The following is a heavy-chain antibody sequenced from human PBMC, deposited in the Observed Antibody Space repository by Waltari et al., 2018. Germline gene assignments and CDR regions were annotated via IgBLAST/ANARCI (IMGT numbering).Heavy chain of an antibody. CDR1: GYTFTSYA. CDR3: ARDDWLNTFDY. D-gene: IGHD3-9*01. CDR2: INAGNGNT. V-gene: IGHV1-3*01. Sequence: QVQLVQSGAEVKKPGASVKVSCKASGYTFTSYAMHLVRQAPGQRLEWMGWINAGNGNTKYSQKFQGRVTITRDTSASTAYMELSSLRSEDTAVYYCARDDWLNTFDYWGQGTLVTVSS. J-gene: IGHJ4*02.